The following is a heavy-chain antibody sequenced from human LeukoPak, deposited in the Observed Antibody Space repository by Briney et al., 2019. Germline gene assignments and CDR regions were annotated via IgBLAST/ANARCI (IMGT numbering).Heavy chain of an antibody. CDR1: GYTLTELS. D-gene: IGHD6-19*01. J-gene: IGHJ4*02. Sequence: ASVKVSCKVSGYTLTELSMHWVRQAPGKGLEWMGGFDPEDGETIYAQKFQGRVTMTEDTSTDTAYMELSSLRSEDTAVYYCASPGSSGSGWSLDYWGQGTLVTVSS. CDR2: FDPEDGET. CDR3: ASPGSSGSGWSLDY. V-gene: IGHV1-24*01.